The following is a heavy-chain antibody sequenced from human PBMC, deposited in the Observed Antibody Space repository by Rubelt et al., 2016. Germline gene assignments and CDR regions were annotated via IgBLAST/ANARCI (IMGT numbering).Heavy chain of an antibody. CDR1: GYTLTELS. D-gene: IGHD2-8*02. CDR2: FDPEGGET. V-gene: IGHV1-24*01. Sequence: QVQLVQSGAEVKKPGASVKVSCKVSGYTLTELSMHWVRQAPGKGLEWMGGFDPEGGETIYAQKCQGRVTMTRSTSINTAYMELSSLRSEGTAVYYCARQTGGFDYWGQGTPVTVSS. CDR3: ARQTGGFDY. J-gene: IGHJ4*02.